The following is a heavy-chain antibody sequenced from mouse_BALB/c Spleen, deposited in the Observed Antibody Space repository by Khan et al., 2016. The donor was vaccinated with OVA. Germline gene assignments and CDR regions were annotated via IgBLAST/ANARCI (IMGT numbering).Heavy chain of an antibody. CDR3: VRDGAYHRNDGWFAY. V-gene: IGHV1-4*01. D-gene: IGHD2-14*01. CDR1: GYTFTSYT. CDR2: INPSNGYT. Sequence: QVQLKQSGAELARPGASVKMSCKASGYTFTSYTIHWIKKRPGQCLEWIGYINPSNGYTTYNQKFKDKATLTTDKSSTTAYLQLSSLTSDDSAVYNCVRDGAYHRNDGWFAYWGQGTLVTVSA. J-gene: IGHJ3*01.